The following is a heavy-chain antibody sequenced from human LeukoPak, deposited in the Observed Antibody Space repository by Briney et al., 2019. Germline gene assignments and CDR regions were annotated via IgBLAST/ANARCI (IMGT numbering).Heavy chain of an antibody. Sequence: ASVTDSCLASVYTFTNYYMHWLRQPPGQGVEGMGMIKPSDGWTAYEQKFEGRVIMTRDTTTRTAYNELSGMRSEDTVVYSCARDNAGWSFDFWGQGTLVTVSS. CDR3: ARDNAGWSFDF. V-gene: IGHV1-46*01. CDR1: VYTFTNYY. D-gene: IGHD6-19*01. CDR2: IKPSDGWT. J-gene: IGHJ4*02.